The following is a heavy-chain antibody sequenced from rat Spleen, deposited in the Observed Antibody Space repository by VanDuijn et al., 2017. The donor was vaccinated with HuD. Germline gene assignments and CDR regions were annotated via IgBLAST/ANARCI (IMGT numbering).Heavy chain of an antibody. CDR3: ATNYDGYSHFAY. CDR2: ISPSGGST. Sequence: EVQLVESGGGLVQPGRSLKLSCAASGFTFSNYGMHWIRQAPTKGLEWVASISPSGGSTYYRDSVKGRFTISRDNAKSTLYLQMDSLRSEDTATYYCATNYDGYSHFAYWGQGTLVTVSS. J-gene: IGHJ3*01. V-gene: IGHV5-19*01. D-gene: IGHD1-12*03. CDR1: GFTFSNYG.